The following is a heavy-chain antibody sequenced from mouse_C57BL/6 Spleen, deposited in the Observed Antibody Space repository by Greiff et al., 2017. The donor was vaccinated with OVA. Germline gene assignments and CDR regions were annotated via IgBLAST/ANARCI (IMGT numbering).Heavy chain of an antibody. CDR2: INPSNGGT. CDR3: AREGYSNYAWFAY. J-gene: IGHJ3*01. D-gene: IGHD2-5*01. CDR1: GYTFTSYW. V-gene: IGHV1-53*01. Sequence: QVQLKQPGTELVKPGASVKLSCKASGYTFTSYWMHWVKQRPGQGLEWIGNINPSNGGTNYNEKFKSKATLTVDKSSSTANMQLSSLTSEDSAVYYCAREGYSNYAWFAYWGQGTLVTVSA.